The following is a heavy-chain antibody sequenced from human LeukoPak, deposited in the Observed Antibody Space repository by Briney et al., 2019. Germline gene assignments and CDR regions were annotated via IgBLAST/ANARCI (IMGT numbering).Heavy chain of an antibody. J-gene: IGHJ6*03. CDR3: ARDLGYCSGGSCYSRYMDV. V-gene: IGHV1-69*01. CDR2: IIPIFGTA. CDR1: GGTFSSYA. Sequence: SVKVSCKASGGTFSSYAISWVRQAPGQGLEWMGGIIPIFGTANYAQKFQGRVTITADESTSTAYMELSSLRSEDTAVYYCARDLGYCSGGSCYSRYMDVWGKGTTVTVSS. D-gene: IGHD2-15*01.